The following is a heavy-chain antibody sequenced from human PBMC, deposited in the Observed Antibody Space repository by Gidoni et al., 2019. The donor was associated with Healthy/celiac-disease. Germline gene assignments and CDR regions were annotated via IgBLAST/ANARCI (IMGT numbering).Heavy chain of an antibody. CDR2: ISYDGSNK. Sequence: QVQLVASGGGVVQPGRSLSLSCAASGFTFSRYAMHWVRQAPGKGLEWVAVISYDGSNKYYADSVKGRFTISRDNSKNTLYLQMNSLRAEDTAVYYCAREFAPLGRSFDIWGQGTMVTVSS. CDR1: GFTFSRYA. CDR3: AREFAPLGRSFDI. V-gene: IGHV3-30-3*01. D-gene: IGHD3-16*01. J-gene: IGHJ3*02.